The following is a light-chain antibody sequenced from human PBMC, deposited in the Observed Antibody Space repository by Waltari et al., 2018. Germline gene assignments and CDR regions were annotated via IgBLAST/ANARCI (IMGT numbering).Light chain of an antibody. CDR2: KSS. V-gene: IGKV1-5*03. CDR1: QPINTW. CDR3: QQYNYFSRT. J-gene: IGKJ1*01. Sequence: IQMTQSSSTLSASFRGRVTITCRADQPINTWLSLYQQKPWTAPKLLIYKSSTLERGVPSRFSGSGSVTEFTLTISILQPDDFATYYCQQYNYFSRTFGQGTKVEVK.